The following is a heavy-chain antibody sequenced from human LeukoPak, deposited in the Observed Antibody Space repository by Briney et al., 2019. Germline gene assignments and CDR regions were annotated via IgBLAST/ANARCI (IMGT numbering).Heavy chain of an antibody. CDR1: GGSISSGGYY. CDR3: ARVLLSNYDFWSGYSNWFDP. CDR2: IYHSGST. Sequence: PSETLSLTCTVSGGSISSGGYYWSWIRQPPGKGLEWIGYIYHSGSTNYNPSLKSRVTISVDTSKNQFSLKLSSVTAADTAVYYCARVLLSNYDFWSGYSNWFDPWGQGTLVTVSS. V-gene: IGHV4-61*08. D-gene: IGHD3-3*01. J-gene: IGHJ5*02.